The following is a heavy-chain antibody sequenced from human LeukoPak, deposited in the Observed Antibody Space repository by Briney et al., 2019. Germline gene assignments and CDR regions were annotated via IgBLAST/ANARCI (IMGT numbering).Heavy chain of an antibody. CDR1: GFTFSSYS. CDR3: ARDGSGSYYNRYAFDI. Sequence: GGSLRLSCAASGFTFSSYSMNWVRQAPGKGLEWVSSISSSSSYIYCADSVKGRFTISRDNAKNSLYLQMNSLRAEDTAVYYCARDGSGSYYNRYAFDIWGQGTMATVSS. V-gene: IGHV3-21*01. D-gene: IGHD3-10*01. J-gene: IGHJ3*02. CDR2: ISSSSSYI.